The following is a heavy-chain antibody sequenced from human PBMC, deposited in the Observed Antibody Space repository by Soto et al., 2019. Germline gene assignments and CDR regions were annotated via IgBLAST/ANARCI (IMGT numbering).Heavy chain of an antibody. Sequence: QLQLQESGPGLVKPSETLSLTCTVSGGSISSSSYYWGWIRQPPGKGLEWIGSIYYSGSTYYNPSLKRRVTISVDTSKNQFSLKLSSVTAADTAVYYCARHGGDYPLGYWGQGTLVTVSS. J-gene: IGHJ4*02. V-gene: IGHV4-39*01. CDR1: GGSISSSSYY. D-gene: IGHD4-17*01. CDR2: IYYSGST. CDR3: ARHGGDYPLGY.